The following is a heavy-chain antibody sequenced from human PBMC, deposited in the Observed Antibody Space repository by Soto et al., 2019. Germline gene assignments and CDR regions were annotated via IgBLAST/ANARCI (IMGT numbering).Heavy chain of an antibody. CDR2: IRSKAYGGTT. Sequence: LRLSCTASGFTFGDYAMSWFRQAPGKGLEWVGFIRSKAYGGTTEYAASVKGRFTISRDDSKSIAYLQMNSLKTEDTAVYYCTRVGDYYDSSGFLPNFDYWGQGXLVTVSS. D-gene: IGHD3-22*01. CDR3: TRVGDYYDSSGFLPNFDY. CDR1: GFTFGDYA. J-gene: IGHJ4*02. V-gene: IGHV3-49*03.